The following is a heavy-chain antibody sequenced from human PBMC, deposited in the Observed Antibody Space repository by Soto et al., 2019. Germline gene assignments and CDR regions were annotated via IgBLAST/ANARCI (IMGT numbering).Heavy chain of an antibody. CDR1: GYTFTSYG. CDR2: INAGNGNT. V-gene: IGHV1-3*05. D-gene: IGHD6-19*01. Sequence: QVQLVQSGAEEKKPGASVKVSCKTSGYTFTSYGIYWVRQAPGQRLEWMGWINAGNGNTKYSQKFQGRVTITRDTSATTAYMDLSRLRSEATAVYYSARTPGGCLHYLDYWGQGTLVTVSS. J-gene: IGHJ4*02. CDR3: ARTPGGCLHYLDY.